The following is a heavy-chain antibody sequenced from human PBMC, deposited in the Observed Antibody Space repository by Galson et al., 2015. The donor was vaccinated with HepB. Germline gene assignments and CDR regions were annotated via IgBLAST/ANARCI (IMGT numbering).Heavy chain of an antibody. V-gene: IGHV3-30*04. J-gene: IGHJ6*02. CDR1: GFTFSSYA. Sequence: SLRLSCAASGFTFSSYAMHWVRQAPGKGLEWVAAISYDGSNKYYADSVKGRFTISRDNSKNTLYLQMNSLRAEDTAVYYCARDRFGNGSYYYYGMDVWGQGTTVTVSS. CDR2: ISYDGSNK. CDR3: ARDRFGNGSYYYYGMDV. D-gene: IGHD4-23*01.